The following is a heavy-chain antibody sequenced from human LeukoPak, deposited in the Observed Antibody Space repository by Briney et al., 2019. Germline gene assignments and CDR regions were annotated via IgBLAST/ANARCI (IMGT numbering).Heavy chain of an antibody. CDR1: GFTFDDYA. J-gene: IGHJ4*02. Sequence: GRSLRLSCAASGFTFDDYAMHWVRQAPGKGLEWVSGISWNSGSIGYADSVKGRFTISRDNAKNSLYLQMSSLRAEDTALYYCAKDMRYSGSYYGLDYWGQGTLVTVSS. CDR2: ISWNSGSI. V-gene: IGHV3-9*01. D-gene: IGHD1-26*01. CDR3: AKDMRYSGSYYGLDY.